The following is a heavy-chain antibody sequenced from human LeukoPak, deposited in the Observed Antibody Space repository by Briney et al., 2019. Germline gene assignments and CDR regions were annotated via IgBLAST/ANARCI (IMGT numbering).Heavy chain of an antibody. Sequence: SETLSLTCTVSGGSISSGDYYWSWIRQPPGKGLEWIGYIYYSGSTYYNPSLKSRVTMSIDTSKNLFSLKLRFVTAADSAVYYCAGEHSGGYRFDYWGQGTLVTVSS. CDR3: AGEHSGGYRFDY. V-gene: IGHV4-30-4*02. CDR1: GGSISSGDYY. J-gene: IGHJ4*02. D-gene: IGHD3-22*01. CDR2: IYYSGST.